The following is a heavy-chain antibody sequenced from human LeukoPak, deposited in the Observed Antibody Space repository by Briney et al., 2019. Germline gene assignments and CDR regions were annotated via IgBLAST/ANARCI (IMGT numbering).Heavy chain of an antibody. Sequence: ASVKVSCKASGYTFTSYGISWVRQAPGQGLEWMVWISAYNGNTNYAQKLQGRVTMTTDTSTSTAYMELRSLRSDDTAVYYCARDREVGATTFSDVSHYYYYMDVWGKGTTVTVSS. CDR2: ISAYNGNT. CDR1: GYTFTSYG. CDR3: ARDREVGATTFSDVSHYYYYMDV. V-gene: IGHV1-18*01. D-gene: IGHD1-26*01. J-gene: IGHJ6*03.